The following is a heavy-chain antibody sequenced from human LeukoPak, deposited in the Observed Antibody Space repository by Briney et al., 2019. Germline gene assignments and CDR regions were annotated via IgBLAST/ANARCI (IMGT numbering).Heavy chain of an antibody. V-gene: IGHV4-61*02. Sequence: SEALSLTCTVSGGSISSGSYYWNWIRQPAGKGLEWVGRIYTSGSTSYNPSLKSRVTISLDTSKNQFSLKLSSVTAADTAVYYCARGDYYDILRGGAFDIWGQGTMVTVSS. J-gene: IGHJ3*02. CDR1: GGSISSGSYY. CDR3: ARGDYYDILRGGAFDI. CDR2: IYTSGST. D-gene: IGHD3-9*01.